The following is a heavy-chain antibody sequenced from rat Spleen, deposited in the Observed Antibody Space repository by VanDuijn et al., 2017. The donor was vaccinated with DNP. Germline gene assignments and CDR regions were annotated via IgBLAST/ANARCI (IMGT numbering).Heavy chain of an antibody. V-gene: IGHV5S10*01. Sequence: EAQLVESGGGLVQPGRSLKLSCEASGFTFTDYSMAWVRQAPTKGLEGVAMIIYDGSGTYYGDSVKGRFTISRDNAKNTLHLQMDSLRSEDTATYYCATHGSIATISTGAMDVWGQGTSVTVSS. D-gene: IGHD1-2*01. CDR3: ATHGSIATISTGAMDV. J-gene: IGHJ4*01. CDR2: IIYDGSGT. CDR1: GFTFTDYS.